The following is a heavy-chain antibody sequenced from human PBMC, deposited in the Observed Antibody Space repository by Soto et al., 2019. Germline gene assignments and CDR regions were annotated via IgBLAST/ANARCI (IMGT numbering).Heavy chain of an antibody. CDR3: ARAPRLDDCYTTRCYSEAWFDP. CDR2: INPSGGSA. J-gene: IGHJ5*02. V-gene: IGHV1-46*03. Sequence: VQLVQSGAEVKKPGASVKVSCKASGYTFANYYIKWVRQAPGQGLEWMGVINPSGGSARYTQKVQGRDTKTTHTSTSTVYMELCSLRSGVTVMYYCARAPRLDDCYTTRCYSEAWFDPWGQGTLVTVSP. CDR1: GYTFANYY. D-gene: IGHD2-2*01.